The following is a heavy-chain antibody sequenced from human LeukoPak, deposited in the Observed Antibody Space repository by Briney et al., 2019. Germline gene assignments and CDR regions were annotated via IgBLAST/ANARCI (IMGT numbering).Heavy chain of an antibody. CDR1: GFTFSEYW. D-gene: IGHD2/OR15-2a*01. CDR2: IHVDGTTT. CDR3: AREVDQVSKYYFDS. J-gene: IGHJ4*02. Sequence: GGSLRLSCAASGFTFSEYWMHWVRQAPGKGLVWVSRIHVDGTTTHYADSVKGRFTISRDSAKNTLFLQMNSLTAEDTAVYYYAREVDQVSKYYFDSWGQGTLVTVSS. V-gene: IGHV3-74*01.